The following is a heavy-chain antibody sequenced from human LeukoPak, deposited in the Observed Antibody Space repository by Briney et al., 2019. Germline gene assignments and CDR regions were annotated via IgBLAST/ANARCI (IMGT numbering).Heavy chain of an antibody. V-gene: IGHV3-23*01. D-gene: IGHD1-26*01. CDR2: ISGSGGST. CDR3: AKLEWELLRGYYFDY. CDR1: GFTFSSYA. Sequence: GGSLRLSCAASGFTFSSYAMSWVRQAPGKRLEWVSAISGSGGSTYYADSVKGRFTISRDNSKNTLYLQMNSLRAEDTAVYYCAKLEWELLRGYYFDYWGQGTLVTVSS. J-gene: IGHJ4*02.